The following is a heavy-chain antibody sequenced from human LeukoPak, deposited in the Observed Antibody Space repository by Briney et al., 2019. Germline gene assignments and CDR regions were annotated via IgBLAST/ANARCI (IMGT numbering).Heavy chain of an antibody. CDR1: GFTFSSYG. V-gene: IGHV3-33*01. D-gene: IGHD3-10*01. Sequence: PGGSLRLSCAASGFTFSSYGMHWVRQAPGKGLEWVAVIWYGGNNKKYADSVKGRFTISRDNSKNTLYLQMNSLRAEDTAVYYCARDLGSYYGSGSYYKYWGQGTLVTVSS. CDR3: ARDLGSYYGSGSYYKY. J-gene: IGHJ4*02. CDR2: IWYGGNNK.